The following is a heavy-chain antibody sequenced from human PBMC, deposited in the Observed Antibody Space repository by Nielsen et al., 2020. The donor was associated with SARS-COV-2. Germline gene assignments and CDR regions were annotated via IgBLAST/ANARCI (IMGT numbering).Heavy chain of an antibody. D-gene: IGHD6-19*01. CDR2: IYYSGST. CDR3: AREGSGAGFNYYGMGV. Sequence: SETLSLTCTVSGGSISSYYWSWIRQPPGKGLEWIGYIYYSGSTNYNPSLKSRVTISVDTSKNQFSLKLSSVTAADTAVYYCAREGSGAGFNYYGMGVWGQGTTVTVSS. V-gene: IGHV4-59*13. J-gene: IGHJ6*02. CDR1: GGSISSYY.